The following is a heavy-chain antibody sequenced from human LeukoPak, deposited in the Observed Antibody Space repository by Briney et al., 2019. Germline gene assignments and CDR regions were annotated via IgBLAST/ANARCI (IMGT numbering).Heavy chain of an antibody. Sequence: GGSPRLSCAASGFTFSSYSMNWVRQAPGKGLEWVSSINSGSTYTYYTESVKGRFTVSRDNAKNSLFLQMNSLRAEDTAIYYCARSLTTLTYEGYWGQGTLVTVSS. J-gene: IGHJ4*02. D-gene: IGHD1-1*01. CDR3: ARSLTTLTYEGY. V-gene: IGHV3-21*01. CDR1: GFTFSSYS. CDR2: INSGSTYT.